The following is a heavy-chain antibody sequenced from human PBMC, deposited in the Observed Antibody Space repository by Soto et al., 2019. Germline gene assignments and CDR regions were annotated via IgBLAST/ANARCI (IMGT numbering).Heavy chain of an antibody. CDR3: ARSYYSGSGTYYYPGDY. D-gene: IGHD3-10*01. J-gene: IGHJ4*02. Sequence: QVQLVESGGGVVQPGRSLRLSCGDFGFTFTSYAMHWVRQAPGKGLEWVAFISYDGTNKYYADSVKGRFTISRDNSKNTLYLQMNSLRADDTAVYYCARSYYSGSGTYYYPGDYWGQGTLVTVSS. CDR1: GFTFTSYA. CDR2: ISYDGTNK. V-gene: IGHV3-30-3*01.